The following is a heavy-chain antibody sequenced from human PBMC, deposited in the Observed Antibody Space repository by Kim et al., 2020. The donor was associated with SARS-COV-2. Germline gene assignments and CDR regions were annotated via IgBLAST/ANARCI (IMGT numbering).Heavy chain of an antibody. CDR3: AKERFWGDSPTYYYGSGSYPHTDY. CDR2: ISGSGGST. Sequence: GGSLRLSCAASGFTFSSYAMSWVRQAPGKGLEWVSAISGSGGSTYYADSVKGRFTISRDNSKNTLYLQMNSLRAEDTAVYYCAKERFWGDSPTYYYGSGSYPHTDYWGQGTLVTVSS. J-gene: IGHJ4*02. CDR1: GFTFSSYA. V-gene: IGHV3-23*01. D-gene: IGHD3-10*01.